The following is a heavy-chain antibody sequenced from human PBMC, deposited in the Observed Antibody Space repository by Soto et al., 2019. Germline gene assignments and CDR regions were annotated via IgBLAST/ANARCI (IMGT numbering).Heavy chain of an antibody. Sequence: QLQLQESGSGLVKPSQTLSLTCAVSGGSISSVHYPWTWIRQPPGKGLEWIGYIYPGGKTYYSPSITSRVTIALNTYKSLVSLRLNSVTAADTAVYYCARMVGVAISTWGQGTLVTVSS. CDR1: GGSISSVHYP. D-gene: IGHD3-9*01. CDR3: ARMVGVAIST. V-gene: IGHV4-30-2*01. CDR2: IYPGGKT. J-gene: IGHJ4*02.